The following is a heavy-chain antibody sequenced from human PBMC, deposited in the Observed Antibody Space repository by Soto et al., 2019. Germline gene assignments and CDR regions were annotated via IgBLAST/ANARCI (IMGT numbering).Heavy chain of an antibody. CDR2: IYPGDSTT. J-gene: IGHJ5*02. D-gene: IGHD2-15*01. Sequence: ESLKISCTGSRYSFSSYWIGWVRQMPGKGLEWMGIIYPGDSTTRYSASYRGQVTFSADRTSRTAYLQWSSMKASDTAIYYCAMCQSYIYSSGGHYACDTWGQGTLGTVSA. CDR1: RYSFSSYW. CDR3: AMCQSYIYSSGGHYACDT. V-gene: IGHV5-51*01.